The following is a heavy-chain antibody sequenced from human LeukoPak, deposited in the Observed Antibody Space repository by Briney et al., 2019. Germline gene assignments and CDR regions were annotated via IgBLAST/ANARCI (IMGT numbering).Heavy chain of an antibody. CDR1: LFTPSEYY. CDR3: AKPTAAFDI. D-gene: IGHD5-18*01. V-gene: IGHV3-11*01. Sequence: GGSLRLSRAPSLFTPSEYYTRSICHTPEEGLEWFLYSSSSGSTIYSADPVKGRFTSSSDKATNSLYLQMSSLSAEDTAVYYGAKPTAAFDIWGQGTMVTVSS. CDR2: SSSSGSTI. J-gene: IGHJ3*02.